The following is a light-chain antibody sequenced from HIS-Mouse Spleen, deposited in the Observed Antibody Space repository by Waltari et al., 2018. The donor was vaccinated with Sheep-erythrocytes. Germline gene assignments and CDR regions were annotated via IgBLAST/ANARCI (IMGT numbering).Light chain of an antibody. CDR1: QSVSSY. V-gene: IGKV3-11*01. CDR3: QQRSNXYT. Sequence: EIVXTQXPATLSLSPXXXATXSCTASQSVSSYXAWYQQKPGQAPRLLIYDASNRATGIPARFSGSGSGTDFTLTISSLEPEDFAVYYCQQRSNXYTXGQGTKLEIK. CDR2: DAS. J-gene: IGKJ2*01.